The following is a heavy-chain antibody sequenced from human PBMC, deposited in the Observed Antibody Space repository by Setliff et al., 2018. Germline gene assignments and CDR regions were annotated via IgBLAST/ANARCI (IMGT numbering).Heavy chain of an antibody. CDR2: INWNSVNT. CDR1: GFTFDDYG. J-gene: IGHJ3*02. V-gene: IGHV3-20*04. Sequence: GESLRLSCAASGFTFDDYGMVWLRHVPGKGLEYVSTINWNSVNTAYAVSVEGRFTISRDNAKNALYLQMNSLRAEDTALYYCARQSRTGAFDIWGPGTLVTVSS. CDR3: ARQSRTGAFDI.